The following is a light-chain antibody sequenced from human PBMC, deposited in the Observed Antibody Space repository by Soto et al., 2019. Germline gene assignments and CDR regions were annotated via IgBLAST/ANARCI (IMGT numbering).Light chain of an antibody. V-gene: IGKV3-20*01. CDR3: QQYGSSPQT. J-gene: IGKJ1*01. CDR1: KMVGKIT. CDR2: GAS. Sequence: EIVLTQSPGTLSLSPGERATLSCRASKMVGKITLAGYQQKPGQAPRLLIYGASSRATGIPDRFSGSGSGTDFTLTISRLEPEDFAVYYCQQYGSSPQTFGQGTKVEIK.